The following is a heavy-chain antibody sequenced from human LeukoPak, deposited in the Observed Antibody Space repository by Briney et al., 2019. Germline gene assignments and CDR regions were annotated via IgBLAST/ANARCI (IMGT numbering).Heavy chain of an antibody. J-gene: IGHJ3*02. Sequence: GGSLRLSCAASGFTFSSYSMNWVRQAPGKGLEWVSSISSSSSYIYYADSVKGRFTISRDNAKNSLYLQMNSLRAEDTAAYYCARDGSLWAFDIWGQGTMVTVSS. CDR3: ARDGSLWAFDI. CDR1: GFTFSSYS. V-gene: IGHV3-21*01. D-gene: IGHD3-10*01. CDR2: ISSSSSYI.